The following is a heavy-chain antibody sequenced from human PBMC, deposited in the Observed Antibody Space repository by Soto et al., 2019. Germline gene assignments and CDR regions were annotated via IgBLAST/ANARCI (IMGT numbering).Heavy chain of an antibody. V-gene: IGHV3-48*03. CDR2: ISSSGETV. CDR1: GSTFSSYE. D-gene: IGHD2-2*01. Sequence: GGSLRLSCEVSGSTFSSYEMYWVRQAPGKGLEWVAYISSSGETVYYAGSVQGRFTISRDNAKNSLYLQMSSLGAEDTAVYYCAREGFYAMDVWGQGTTVTVSS. CDR3: AREGFYAMDV. J-gene: IGHJ6*02.